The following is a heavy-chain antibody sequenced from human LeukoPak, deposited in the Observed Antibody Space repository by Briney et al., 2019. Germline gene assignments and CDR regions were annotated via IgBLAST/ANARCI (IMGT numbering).Heavy chain of an antibody. CDR1: GYTFTSYG. V-gene: IGHV1-18*01. CDR2: ISAYNGNT. Sequence: ASVKVSCKASGYTFTSYGISWVRQAPGQGLEWMGWISAYNGNTNYAQKLQGRVTMTTDTSTSTAYMELRSLRSDDTAVYYCARVRSQYYYGSGSYNYYYYMDVWGKGTTVTVSS. J-gene: IGHJ6*03. CDR3: ARVRSQYYYGSGSYNYYYYMDV. D-gene: IGHD3-10*01.